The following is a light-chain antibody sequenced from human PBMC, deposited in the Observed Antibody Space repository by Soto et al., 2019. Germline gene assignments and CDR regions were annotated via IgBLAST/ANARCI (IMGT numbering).Light chain of an antibody. CDR2: AAS. J-gene: IGKJ5*01. CDR1: QGLSSW. CDR3: QQDYSFPVT. V-gene: IGKV1D-12*01. Sequence: DIQLTQSPSSISASVGDRVTITCRASQGLSSWLAWYQQRPGKAPKLLIYAASNLQSGVPSRFSGSGSGTEFTLTIGSLQHEDFETYYCQQDYSFPVTFGQGTRLEIK.